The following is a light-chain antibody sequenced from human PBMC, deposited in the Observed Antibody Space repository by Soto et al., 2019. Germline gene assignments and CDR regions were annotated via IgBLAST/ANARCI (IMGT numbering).Light chain of an antibody. CDR2: DAS. V-gene: IGKV3-11*01. CDR3: QQRSSWPLT. J-gene: IGKJ4*01. CDR1: QSISNY. Sequence: DIVLTQSPTTLSSSPGERATLSCRASQSISNYLAWYQQKPGQAPKLLIYDASHRDTGIPARFSGSGSGTDFTLTISSLEPEDFAVYYCQQRSSWPLTFGGGTKVEIK.